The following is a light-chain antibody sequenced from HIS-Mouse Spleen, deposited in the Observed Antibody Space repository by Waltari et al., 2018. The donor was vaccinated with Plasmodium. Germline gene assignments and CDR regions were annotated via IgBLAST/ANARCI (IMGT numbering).Light chain of an antibody. V-gene: IGKV1-6*01. J-gene: IGKJ2*01. CDR2: AAS. CDR1: QGNRND. Sequence: AIQMTQSPSSLSASVGDRVTITYRASQGNRNDLDWYQQQPAKVPKLLYAAASSLQRGFPSRFSGRGAGTDFTLTTSSLQPKDFATYCCLQNYNDPYTFSQGTKLAIK. CDR3: LQNYNDPYT.